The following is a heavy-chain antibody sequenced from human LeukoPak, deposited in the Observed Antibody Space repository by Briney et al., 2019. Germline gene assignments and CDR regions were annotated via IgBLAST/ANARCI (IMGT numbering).Heavy chain of an antibody. CDR3: AKSGLAMINYYFDY. CDR1: GFTFSTYA. D-gene: IGHD5-18*01. Sequence: GGSRRLSCAASGFTFSTYAISWVRQAPGKGLEWVSAISANGGRTYYADSVKGRFTISRDNCKNTLYLQMNSLRAEDTAVYYCAKSGLAMINYYFDYWGQGTLVTVSS. CDR2: ISANGGRT. V-gene: IGHV3-23*01. J-gene: IGHJ4*02.